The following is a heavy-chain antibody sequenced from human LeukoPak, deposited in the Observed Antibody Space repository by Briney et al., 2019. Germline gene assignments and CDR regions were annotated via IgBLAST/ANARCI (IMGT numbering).Heavy chain of an antibody. CDR3: ARSDYGDYWYFDL. CDR1: GFTVSSNY. CDR2: IYSGGST. V-gene: IGHV3-66*02. D-gene: IGHD4-17*01. J-gene: IGHJ2*01. Sequence: GGSLRLSCAASGFTVSSNYMSWVRQAPGKGLEWVSVIYSGGSTYYADSVKGRFTISRDNSKNTLYLQMNSLRAEDTAVYYCARSDYGDYWYFDLWGRGTLVTVSS.